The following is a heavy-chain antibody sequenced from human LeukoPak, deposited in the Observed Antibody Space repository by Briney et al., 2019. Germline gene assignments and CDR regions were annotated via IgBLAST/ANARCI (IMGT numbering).Heavy chain of an antibody. V-gene: IGHV3-15*01. CDR3: TTDHRSDFWSGPDDAFDI. CDR2: IKSKTDGGTT. D-gene: IGHD3-3*01. J-gene: IGHJ3*02. CDR1: GFTFSNAW. Sequence: GGSLRLSCAASGFTFSNAWMSWVRQAPGKGLEWVGRIKSKTDGGTTDYAAPVKGRFTISRDDSKNTLYLQMNSLKTEDTAVYYCTTDHRSDFWSGPDDAFDIWGQGTMVTVSS.